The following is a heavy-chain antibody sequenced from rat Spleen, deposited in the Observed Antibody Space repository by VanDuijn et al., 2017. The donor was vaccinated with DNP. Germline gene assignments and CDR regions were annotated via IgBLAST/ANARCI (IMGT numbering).Heavy chain of an antibody. CDR3: ARWDFYSFPY. CDR2: IWSGGST. Sequence: QVQLEESGPGLMRPSETLSLTCSVSEFSIASNGVGWVRQPPGKGLEWMGVIWSGGSTDYNSALKSRLSISRDTSKSQVLLKMNSLQTEDTAMYFCARWDFYSFPYWGQGTLVTVSS. D-gene: IGHD5-1*01. CDR1: EFSIASNG. V-gene: IGHV2-16*01. J-gene: IGHJ3*01.